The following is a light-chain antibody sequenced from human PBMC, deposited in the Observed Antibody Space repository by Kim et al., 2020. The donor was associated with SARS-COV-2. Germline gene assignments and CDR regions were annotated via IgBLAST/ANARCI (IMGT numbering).Light chain of an antibody. CDR1: QDIANS. CDR3: QKYNSAPWT. CDR2: GAS. V-gene: IGKV1-27*01. Sequence: ASVGDRVTNPCRASQDIANSLAGYQQKPGTVPKVLIYGASTLQSGVPSRFSGSGSGTEFTLTIGGLQTEDVATYYCQKYNSAPWTFGPGTKVDIK. J-gene: IGKJ1*01.